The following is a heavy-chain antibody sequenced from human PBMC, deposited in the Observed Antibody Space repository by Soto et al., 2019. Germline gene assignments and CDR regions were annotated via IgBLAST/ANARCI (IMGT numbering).Heavy chain of an antibody. CDR3: ARCIQQDYYYGMDV. Sequence: ASVTVSCKASGYTFYSHSISWVRQAPGQGLEWMGRISADNGNTKYAQKFRGRVTMTTDTSTSTVYMELRNLRSDDTAVYYCARCIQQDYYYGMDVWGQGTTVTVSS. V-gene: IGHV1-18*01. CDR1: GYTFYSHS. J-gene: IGHJ6*02. D-gene: IGHD5-18*01. CDR2: ISADNGNT.